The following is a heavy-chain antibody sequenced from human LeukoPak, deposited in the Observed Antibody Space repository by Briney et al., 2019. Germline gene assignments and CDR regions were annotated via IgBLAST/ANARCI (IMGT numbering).Heavy chain of an antibody. CDR1: GGTFSSYA. D-gene: IGHD2-15*01. CDR2: IIPIFGTA. J-gene: IGHJ4*02. CDR3: ARVVVVAANYYFDY. Sequence: SVKVSCKASGGTFSSYAISWVRQAPGQGLEWMGGIIPIFGTAIYAQKFQGRVTITTDESTSTAYMELSSLRSEDTAVYYCARVVVVAANYYFDYWGQGTLVTVSS. V-gene: IGHV1-69*05.